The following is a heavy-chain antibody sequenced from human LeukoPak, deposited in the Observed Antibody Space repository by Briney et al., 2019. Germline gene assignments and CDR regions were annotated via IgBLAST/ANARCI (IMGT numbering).Heavy chain of an antibody. D-gene: IGHD3-9*01. CDR1: GFTFSSYW. CDR3: ARDEIALTGYAFSN. V-gene: IGHV3-7*03. CDR2: IKQDGSEK. Sequence: GGSLRLSCAASGFTFSSYWMSWVRQAPGKGLEWVANIKQDGSEKYYVDSVKGRFTISRDNAKNSLYLQMNSLRAEDTAVYYCARDEIALTGYAFSNWGQGPLVTVSS. J-gene: IGHJ4*02.